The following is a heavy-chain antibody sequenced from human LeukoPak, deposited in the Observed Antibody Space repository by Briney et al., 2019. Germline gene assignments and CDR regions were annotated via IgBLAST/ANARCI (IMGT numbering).Heavy chain of an antibody. CDR3: AKDAYSSGWLNWFDP. Sequence: PGGSLRLSCAASGFTFSSYAISWVRQAPGKGLEWVSAISGSGGSTYYADSVKGRFTISRDNSKNTLYLQMNSLRAEDTAVYYCAKDAYSSGWLNWFDPWGQGNLVTVSS. D-gene: IGHD6-19*01. V-gene: IGHV3-23*01. CDR2: ISGSGGST. CDR1: GFTFSSYA. J-gene: IGHJ5*02.